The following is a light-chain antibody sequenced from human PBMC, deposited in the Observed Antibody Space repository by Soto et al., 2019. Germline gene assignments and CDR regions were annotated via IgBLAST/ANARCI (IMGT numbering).Light chain of an antibody. Sequence: EIVVTQSPSTLSLAPGGRRPLSCKASQSVSSSYLAWYQQKPGQAPRLLLYGAPSRATGIPDRFSGSGSGTDFTLTISRLETEDFAVYYCQQYDSSPRITFGQGTRLEIK. CDR3: QQYDSSPRIT. V-gene: IGKV3-20*01. CDR1: QSVSSSY. J-gene: IGKJ5*01. CDR2: GAP.